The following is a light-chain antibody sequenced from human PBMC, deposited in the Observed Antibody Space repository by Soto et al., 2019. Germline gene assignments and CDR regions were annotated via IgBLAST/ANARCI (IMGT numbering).Light chain of an antibody. CDR1: SRDIGGYNY. CDR3: SSYVNYNTFVI. J-gene: IGLJ2*01. V-gene: IGLV2-14*01. CDR2: EVS. Sequence: QSVLTQPASVSGSPGQSITISCTGTSRDIGGYNYVSWHQQHPGKAPKVIITEVSNRPSGVSDRFSGPKSGNTASLTISGLQAEDEADYYCSSYVNYNTFVIFGGGTKLTVL.